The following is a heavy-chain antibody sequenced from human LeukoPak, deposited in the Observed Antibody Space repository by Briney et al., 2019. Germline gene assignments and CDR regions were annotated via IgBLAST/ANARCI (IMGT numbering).Heavy chain of an antibody. J-gene: IGHJ4*02. D-gene: IGHD2-15*01. CDR2: LSGSGSST. CDR3: AKARGEQNGGSNY. Sequence: VSTLSGSGSSTYYADSVKGRFTISRDNSKNTLYLQMNSLRAEDTAVYYCAKARGEQNGGSNYWGQGTLVTVSS. V-gene: IGHV3-23*01.